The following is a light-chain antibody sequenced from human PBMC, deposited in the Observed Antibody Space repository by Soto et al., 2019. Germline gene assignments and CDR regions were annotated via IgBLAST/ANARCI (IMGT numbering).Light chain of an antibody. CDR2: ETS. J-gene: IGKJ5*01. Sequence: DIQMTQSPSSLSASVGDRVTFTCRASQSISGYLNWYQQKPGKPPTLLMYETSTLQSGVPSRFSGSGSGTDFTLTINSLQPEDFATYYCQQSYSTPTFDQGTRLEMK. CDR3: QQSYSTPT. V-gene: IGKV1-39*01. CDR1: QSISGY.